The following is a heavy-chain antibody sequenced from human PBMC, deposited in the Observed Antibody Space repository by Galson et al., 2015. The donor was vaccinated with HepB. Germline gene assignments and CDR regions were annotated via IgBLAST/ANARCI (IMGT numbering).Heavy chain of an antibody. V-gene: IGHV6-1*01. J-gene: IGHJ4*02. Sequence: CAISGDSVSSNIAAWNWIRQSPSRGLEWLGRTWYTSKWYNDYAVSVKSRITINPDTSKNQFSLQLNSVTPDDTAAYYCAREAGNVLGYWGQGTLVTVSS. CDR2: TWYTSKWYN. D-gene: IGHD1-14*01. CDR1: GDSVSSNIAA. CDR3: AREAGNVLGY.